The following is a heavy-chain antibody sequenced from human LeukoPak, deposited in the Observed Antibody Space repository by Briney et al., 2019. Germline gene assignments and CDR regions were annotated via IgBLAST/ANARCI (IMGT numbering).Heavy chain of an antibody. J-gene: IGHJ5*02. CDR1: GFNVRSNY. D-gene: IGHD1-14*01. CDR2: IYSGGST. Sequence: PGGSLRLSCAASGFNVRSNYMSWVRQAPGKGLEWVSIIYSGGSTYYADFVKGRFTFSRDNSKNTLYLQMNSLRAEDTAVYYCARGFNRGFDPWGQGTLVTVSS. V-gene: IGHV3-53*01. CDR3: ARGFNRGFDP.